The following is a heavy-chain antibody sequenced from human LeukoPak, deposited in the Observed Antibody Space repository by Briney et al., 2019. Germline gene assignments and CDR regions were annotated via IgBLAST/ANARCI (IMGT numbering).Heavy chain of an antibody. CDR2: IRSKAYGGTT. CDR1: GFTFSEYA. CDR3: ILLDRPRPK. D-gene: IGHD2-21*01. J-gene: IGHJ4*02. Sequence: SGGSLRLSCAASGFTFSEYAMSWVRQAPGKGLEWVGFIRSKAYGGTTEYAASVKGRFTISRDDSKSIAYLQMNSLKTEDTAVYYCILLDRPRPKWGQGTLVTVSS. V-gene: IGHV3-49*04.